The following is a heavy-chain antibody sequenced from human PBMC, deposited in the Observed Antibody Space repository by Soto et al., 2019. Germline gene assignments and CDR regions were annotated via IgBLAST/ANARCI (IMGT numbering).Heavy chain of an antibody. V-gene: IGHV1-69*01. CDR2: LIPIFGAA. Sequence: QVQLVQSGAEVRKPGSSVKVSCKISGGTFTNYVISWLRQAPGQGLEWMGGLIPIFGAANLAQKFQGRVTITADESTSTVNMELSSLTSENTAVCYCARGRSSPNFDPWGQGNLVSVSS. J-gene: IGHJ5*02. CDR1: GGTFTNYV. D-gene: IGHD3-16*02. CDR3: ARGRSSPNFDP.